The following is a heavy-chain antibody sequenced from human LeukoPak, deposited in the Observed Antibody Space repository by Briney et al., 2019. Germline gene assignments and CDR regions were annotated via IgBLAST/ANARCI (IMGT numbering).Heavy chain of an antibody. J-gene: IGHJ4*02. CDR3: ARHIGERQPYFDY. CDR2: IYYSGST. CDR1: GASISRYY. D-gene: IGHD4-17*01. Sequence: SETLSLTCTVSGASISRYYWSWIRQPPGKGLEWIGSIYYSGSTYYNPSLKSRVTISVDTSKNQFSLKLSSVTAADTAVYYCARHIGERQPYFDYWGQGTLVTVSS. V-gene: IGHV4-39*01.